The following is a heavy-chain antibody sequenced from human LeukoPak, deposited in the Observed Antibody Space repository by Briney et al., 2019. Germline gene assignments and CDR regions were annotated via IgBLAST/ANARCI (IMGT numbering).Heavy chain of an antibody. CDR2: INPNSGGT. V-gene: IGHV1-2*02. CDR1: GYTFTGYY. D-gene: IGHD6-19*01. J-gene: IGHJ4*02. Sequence: ASVKVSCKASGYTFTGYYMHWVRQAPGQGLEWMGWINPNSGGTNYAQKFQGRVTMTEDTSTDTAYMELSSLRSEDTAVYYCATDSAHSSGWSTRGNYFDYWGQGTLVTVSS. CDR3: ATDSAHSSGWSTRGNYFDY.